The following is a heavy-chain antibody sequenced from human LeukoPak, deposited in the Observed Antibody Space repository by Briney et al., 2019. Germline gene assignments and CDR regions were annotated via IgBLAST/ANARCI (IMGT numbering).Heavy chain of an antibody. CDR3: AAGITGTTSAFDY. J-gene: IGHJ4*02. Sequence: ASVKVSCKVSGYTLTELSMHWVRQAPGKGLEWMGGFDPEDGETIYAQKFQGRVTMTEDTSTDTAYMELCSLRSEDTAVYYCAAGITGTTSAFDYWGQGTLVTVSS. D-gene: IGHD1-20*01. CDR1: GYTLTELS. V-gene: IGHV1-24*01. CDR2: FDPEDGET.